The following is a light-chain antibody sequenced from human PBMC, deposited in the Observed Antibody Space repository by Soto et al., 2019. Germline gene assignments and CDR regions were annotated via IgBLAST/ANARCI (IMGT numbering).Light chain of an antibody. CDR2: GAS. CDR1: QSVSSN. V-gene: IGKV3-15*01. CDR3: QQYNNWPFT. J-gene: IGKJ3*01. Sequence: EIVMTQSPATLSVSPGERATLSCRASQSVSSNLAWYQQKPGQAPRLLIYGASTRATGIPARFSGSGSGTEFTLTFISLQSDDFAVYYWQQYNNWPFTFGPGT.